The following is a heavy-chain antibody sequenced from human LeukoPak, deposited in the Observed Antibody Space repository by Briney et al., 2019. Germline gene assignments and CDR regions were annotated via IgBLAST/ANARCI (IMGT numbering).Heavy chain of an antibody. CDR3: AIAPSSHYGMDV. CDR1: GGSISSSSYY. Sequence: SGTLSLTCAVSGGSISSSSYYWGWIRQPPGKGLEWIGSIYYSGSTYYNPSLKSRVTISVDTSKNQFSLKLSSVTAADTAVYYCAIAPSSHYGMDVWGQGTTVTVSS. V-gene: IGHV4-39*01. J-gene: IGHJ6*02. D-gene: IGHD6-13*01. CDR2: IYYSGST.